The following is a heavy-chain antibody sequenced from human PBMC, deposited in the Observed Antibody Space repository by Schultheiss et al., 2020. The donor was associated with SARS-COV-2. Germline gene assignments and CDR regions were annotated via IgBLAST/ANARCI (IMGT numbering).Heavy chain of an antibody. J-gene: IGHJ4*02. V-gene: IGHV3-23*01. D-gene: IGHD3-3*01. CDR1: GFTFSSFA. Sequence: GESLKISCAASGFTFSSFAMSWVRQAPGKGLEWVSAISGSGESAYDADPVKGRFIISRDNSKNTLYLQMNSLRAEDTAVYYCAKDFFPSPRFLESNFDYWGRGTLVTVSS. CDR3: AKDFFPSPRFLESNFDY. CDR2: ISGSGESA.